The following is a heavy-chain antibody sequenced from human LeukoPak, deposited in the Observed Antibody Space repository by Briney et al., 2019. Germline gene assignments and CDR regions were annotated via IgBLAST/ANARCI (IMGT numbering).Heavy chain of an antibody. Sequence: GGCLRLSRAASGFTFTEAGMHWVRQASGKGLGWVGHVSSKANRYVTAYAASVRGRLTISRDDSKNTAFLQMKSLKTADTAVYYCTTVAMATTRGFDYWPQGTQVTVSS. CDR3: TTVAMATTRGFDY. CDR2: VSSKANRYVT. J-gene: IGHJ4*02. D-gene: IGHD5-24*01. CDR1: GFTFTEAG. V-gene: IGHV3-73*01.